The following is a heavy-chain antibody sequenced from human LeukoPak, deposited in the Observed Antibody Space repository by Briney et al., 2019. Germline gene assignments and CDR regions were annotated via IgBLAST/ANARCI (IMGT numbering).Heavy chain of an antibody. J-gene: IGHJ4*02. CDR2: IYYTGGT. CDR1: GGSITNYY. D-gene: IGHD6-13*01. Sequence: SETLSLTCTVSGGSITNYYWSWIRQPPGKGLGWIGYIYYTGGTNYNPSLKSRVTISVHTSKNQFSLRLNSVTAADTAVYYCARHPGVGAAGTAESFDYWGQETLVTVSS. CDR3: ARHPGVGAAGTAESFDY. V-gene: IGHV4-59*08.